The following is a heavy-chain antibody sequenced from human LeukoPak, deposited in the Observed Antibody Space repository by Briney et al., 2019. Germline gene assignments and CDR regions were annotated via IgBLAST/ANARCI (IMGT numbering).Heavy chain of an antibody. J-gene: IGHJ6*02. CDR2: INPNSGGT. CDR3: ARGSSIAVAGPTSGMDV. CDR1: GYTFTGHY. V-gene: IGHV1-2*02. Sequence: ASVKVSCKASGYTFTGHYIHWVRQAPGQGLEWMGWINPNSGGTRYAQEFQGRVTVTRDTSISTAYMEVTRLTSDDTAVYYCARGSSIAVAGPTSGMDVWGQGTTVTVSS. D-gene: IGHD6-19*01.